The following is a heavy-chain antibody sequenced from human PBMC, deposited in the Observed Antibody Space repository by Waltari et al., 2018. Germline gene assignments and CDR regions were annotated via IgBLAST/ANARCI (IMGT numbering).Heavy chain of an antibody. V-gene: IGHV4-34*01. J-gene: IGHJ6*03. CDR2: INHSGST. Sequence: QVQLQQWGAGLLKPSETLSLTCAVYGGSFSGYYWSWIRQPPGKGLEWIGEINHSGSTNYNPSLKSRVTISVDTSKNQFSLKLSSVTAADTAVYYCARGRITIFGVVTTGYYYYMDVWGKGTTVTVSS. CDR3: ARGRITIFGVVTTGYYYYMDV. CDR1: GGSFSGYY. D-gene: IGHD3-3*01.